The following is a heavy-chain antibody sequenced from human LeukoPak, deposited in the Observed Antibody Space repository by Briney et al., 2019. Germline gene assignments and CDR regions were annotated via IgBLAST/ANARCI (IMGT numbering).Heavy chain of an antibody. CDR2: ISYDGNNK. J-gene: IGHJ4*02. V-gene: IGHV3-30-3*01. CDR3: ARDQGYSSNWDPAYYFDY. D-gene: IGHD6-13*01. CDR1: GFTFSSYA. Sequence: GGSLRLSCAASGFTFSSYAMHWVRQGPGKGLEWVAVISYDGNNKYYADSVKGRFTISRDNAKNTLYLQMNSLRADDTSVYYCARDQGYSSNWDPAYYFDYWGQGTLVTVSS.